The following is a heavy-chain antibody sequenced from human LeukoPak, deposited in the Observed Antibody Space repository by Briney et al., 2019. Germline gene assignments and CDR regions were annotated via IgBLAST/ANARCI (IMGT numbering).Heavy chain of an antibody. CDR1: GYTFTSYG. CDR3: VRALYSSGWYPPYDYYYYMDV. V-gene: IGHV1-18*01. CDR2: ISAYNGNT. D-gene: IGHD6-19*01. Sequence: ASVKVSCKASGYTFTSYGISWVRQAPGQGPEWMGWISAYNGNTNYAQKLQGRVTMTTDTSTSTAYMELRSLRSDDTAVYYCVRALYSSGWYPPYDYYYYMDVWGKGTTVTVSS. J-gene: IGHJ6*03.